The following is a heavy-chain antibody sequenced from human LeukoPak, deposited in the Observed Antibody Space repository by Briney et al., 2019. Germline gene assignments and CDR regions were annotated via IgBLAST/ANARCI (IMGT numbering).Heavy chain of an antibody. CDR2: IRYDGSNK. CDR3: ARGPSGYHNT. CDR1: GFTFSSYG. D-gene: IGHD5-12*01. Sequence: PGGSLRLSCAVSGFTFSSYGMHWVRQAPGKGLEWVAFIRYDGSNKYYADSVKGRFTISRDNSKNTLYLQMNSLRAEDTAVYYCARGPSGYHNTGGQGTLVTVSS. V-gene: IGHV3-30*02. J-gene: IGHJ4*02.